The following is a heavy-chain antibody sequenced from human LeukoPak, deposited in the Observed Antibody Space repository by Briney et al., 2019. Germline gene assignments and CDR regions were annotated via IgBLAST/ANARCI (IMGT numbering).Heavy chain of an antibody. CDR2: INHSGST. CDR1: GGSFSGYY. D-gene: IGHD6-19*01. J-gene: IGHJ3*02. Sequence: SETLSLTCAVYGGSFSGYYWSWIRQPPGKGLEWIGEINHSGSTNYNPSLKSRVTISVDTSKNQFSLKLSSVTAADTAAYYCAREGSGWYDQAFDIWGQGTMVTVSS. CDR3: AREGSGWYDQAFDI. V-gene: IGHV4-34*01.